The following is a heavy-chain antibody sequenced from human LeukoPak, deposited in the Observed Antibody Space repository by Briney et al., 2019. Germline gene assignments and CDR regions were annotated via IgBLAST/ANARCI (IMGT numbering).Heavy chain of an antibody. J-gene: IGHJ4*02. Sequence: PSETLSLTCAVYGGSFSGYYWSWIRQPPGKGLEWIGEINHSGSTNYNPSLKSRVTISVDTSKNQFSLKLSSVTAADTAVYYCAREGLQLWPDYWSQGTLVTVSS. CDR2: INHSGST. V-gene: IGHV4-34*01. CDR3: AREGLQLWPDY. CDR1: GGSFSGYY. D-gene: IGHD5-18*01.